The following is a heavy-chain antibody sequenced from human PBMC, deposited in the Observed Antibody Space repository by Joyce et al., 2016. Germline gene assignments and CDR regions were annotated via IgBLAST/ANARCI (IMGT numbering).Heavy chain of an antibody. V-gene: IGHV3-15*01. CDR2: VKSKSQGGTT. J-gene: IGHJ3*01. Sequence: EVQLVESGGGLVKPGGSLRLSCAASGFSFRNAWVTWVRQVPWKGLEWFGRVKSKSQGGTTDYAAPVKGRFTISRDDSRDTAYLQMNSLKSEDTGVYFCVTGLCIGTACHWDDAFDVWGQGTMVTVSS. CDR3: VTGLCIGTACHWDDAFDV. CDR1: GFSFRNAW. D-gene: IGHD2-2*01.